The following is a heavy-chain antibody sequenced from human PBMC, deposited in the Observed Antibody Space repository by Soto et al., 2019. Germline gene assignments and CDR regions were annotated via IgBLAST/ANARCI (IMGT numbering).Heavy chain of an antibody. CDR3: ARDHHPSCSSTTCYSDY. Sequence: GGSLRLSCAASGFTFSSYSMNWVRQAPGKGLEWISYISSSSSTIYYADSVKGRFTISRDNAKNSLYLQMNSLRDEDTAVYYCARDHHPSCSSTTCYSDYWGQGTRVTVSS. CDR1: GFTFSSYS. V-gene: IGHV3-48*02. J-gene: IGHJ4*02. CDR2: ISSSSSTI. D-gene: IGHD2-2*01.